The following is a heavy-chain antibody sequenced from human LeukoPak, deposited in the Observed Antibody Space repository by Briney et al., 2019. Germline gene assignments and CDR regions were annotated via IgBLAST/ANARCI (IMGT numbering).Heavy chain of an antibody. V-gene: IGHV1-69*13. D-gene: IGHD5-18*01. CDR3: ARAGDSYGFY. CDR2: IIPIIGTV. CDR1: GGTFNRYA. Sequence: SVKVSCKASGGTFNRYAISWVRQAPGQGLEWMGGIIPIIGTVNYAQKFQGRVTITADESTSTAYMELSSLRSEDTAVYYCARAGDSYGFYWGQGTLVTVSS. J-gene: IGHJ4*02.